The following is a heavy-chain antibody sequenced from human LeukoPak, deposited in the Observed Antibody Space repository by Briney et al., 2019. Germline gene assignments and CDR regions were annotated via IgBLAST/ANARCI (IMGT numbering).Heavy chain of an antibody. D-gene: IGHD4-17*01. V-gene: IGHV3-48*03. J-gene: IGHJ3*02. Sequence: GGSLRLSCAASGFTFSSYEMNWVRQAPGKGLEWVSYISSSGSTIYYADSVKGRFTISRDNAKNSLYLQMNSLRDEDTAVYYCARDTLVYADSPDAFDIWGQGTMVTVSS. CDR3: ARDTLVYADSPDAFDI. CDR1: GFTFSSYE. CDR2: ISSSGSTI.